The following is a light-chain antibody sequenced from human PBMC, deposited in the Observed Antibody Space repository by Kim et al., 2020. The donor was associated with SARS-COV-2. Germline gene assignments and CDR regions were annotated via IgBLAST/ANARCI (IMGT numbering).Light chain of an antibody. CDR2: EVS. J-gene: IGLJ2*01. CDR3: SSYAGSNNVV. V-gene: IGLV2-8*01. CDR1: SSDVGGYNY. Sequence: GQSVTISGNGTSSDVGGYNYVSWYQQHPGKAPKLMIYEVSKRPSGGPDRFSGSKSGNTASLTVSGLQAEDEADYYCSSYAGSNNVVFGGGTKLTVL.